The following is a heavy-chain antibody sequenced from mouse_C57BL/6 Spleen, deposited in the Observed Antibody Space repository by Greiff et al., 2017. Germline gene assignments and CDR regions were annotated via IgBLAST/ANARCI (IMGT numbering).Heavy chain of an antibody. J-gene: IGHJ4*01. Sequence: VQLQQSGPVLVKPGASVKMSCKASGYTFTDYYMNWVKQSHGKSLEWIGVINPYNGGTSYNQKFKGKATLTVDKSSSTAYMELNSLTSEDSAVYYCARRGSRRDYYAMDYWGQGTSVTVSS. CDR1: GYTFTDYY. V-gene: IGHV1-19*01. D-gene: IGHD3-1*01. CDR3: ARRGSRRDYYAMDY. CDR2: INPYNGGT.